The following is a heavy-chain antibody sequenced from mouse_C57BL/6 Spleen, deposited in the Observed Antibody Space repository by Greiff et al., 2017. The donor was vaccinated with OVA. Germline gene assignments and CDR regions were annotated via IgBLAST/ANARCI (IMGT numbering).Heavy chain of an antibody. CDR1: GYSFTSYY. CDR2: IYPGSGNT. D-gene: IGHD1-1*01. V-gene: IGHV1-66*01. CDR3: ARNYGSSYYFDY. J-gene: IGHJ2*01. Sequence: QVQLQQSGPELVKPGASVKISCKASGYSFTSYYIHWVKQRPGQGLEWIGWIYPGSGNTKYNEKFKGKATLTADTSSSTAYMQLSSLTSEDSAGDNCARNYGSSYYFDYWGQGTTLTVSS.